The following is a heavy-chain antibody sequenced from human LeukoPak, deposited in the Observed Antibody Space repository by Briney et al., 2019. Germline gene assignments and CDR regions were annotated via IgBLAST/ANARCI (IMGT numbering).Heavy chain of an antibody. V-gene: IGHV4-59*01. CDR3: ARGSSSGSLYNGLFDY. CDR2: IYYSGST. CDR1: GGSISSNY. D-gene: IGHD3-10*01. Sequence: SETLSLTCTVSGGSISSNYWSWIRQPPGKGLEWIGYIYYSGSTNYNPSLKSRVTILVDTSKNQFSLRLTSVTAADTAVYYCARGSSSGSLYNGLFDYWGQGALVTVSS. J-gene: IGHJ4*02.